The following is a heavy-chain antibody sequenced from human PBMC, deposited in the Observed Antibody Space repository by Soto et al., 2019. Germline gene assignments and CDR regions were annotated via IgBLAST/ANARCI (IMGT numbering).Heavy chain of an antibody. V-gene: IGHV3-30*18. CDR3: EKNGHMIVVVSHFDY. CDR1: GFTFSSYG. D-gene: IGHD3-22*01. Sequence: GGSLRLSCAASGFTFSSYGMHWVRQAPGKGLEWVAVISYDGSNKYYADSVKGRFTISRDNSKNTLYLQMNSLRAEDTAVYYCEKNGHMIVVVSHFDYWGQGTLVTVSS. CDR2: ISYDGSNK. J-gene: IGHJ4*02.